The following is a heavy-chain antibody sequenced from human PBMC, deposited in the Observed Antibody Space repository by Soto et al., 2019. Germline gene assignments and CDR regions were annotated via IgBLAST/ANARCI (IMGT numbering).Heavy chain of an antibody. D-gene: IGHD1-1*01. J-gene: IGHJ4*02. CDR1: GFTFSDYY. CDR3: ERSGDNYNRLDY. CDR2: SSNSGTFS. Sequence: GGSLRLSCEGSGFTFSDYYISWIRQAPGKGLEWISYSSNSGTFSRYADSEKGRFSISRDSTKNLLYLQMNSLRAEDTAVYYCERSGDNYNRLDYWGQGTPVTVSS. V-gene: IGHV3-11*06.